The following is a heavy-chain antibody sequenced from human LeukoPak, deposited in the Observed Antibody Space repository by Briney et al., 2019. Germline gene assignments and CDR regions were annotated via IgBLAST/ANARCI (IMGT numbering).Heavy chain of an antibody. V-gene: IGHV1-46*01. D-gene: IGHD4-23*01. CDR3: ATAKFGGNSYFDY. CDR1: GYTFTSYF. J-gene: IGHJ4*02. Sequence: ASVKVSCKASGYTFTSYFIHWVRQAPGQGLEWMGIINPSGGSTNYAQKFQGRVTMTRDTSTSTVYMELSSLRSEDAAVYYCATAKFGGNSYFDYWGQGTLVTVSS. CDR2: INPSGGST.